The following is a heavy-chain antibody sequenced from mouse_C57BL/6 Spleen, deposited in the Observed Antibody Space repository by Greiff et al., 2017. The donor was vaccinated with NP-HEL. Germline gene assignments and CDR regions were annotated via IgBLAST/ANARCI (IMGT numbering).Heavy chain of an antibody. Sequence: VQLQQSGPGLVQPSQSLSITCTVSGFSLTSYGVHWVRQSPGKGLEWLGVIWRGGSTDYNAAFMSRLSITTDNSKSQVFFKMNSLQADDTAIYYCAIDGRYAMDYWGQGTSVTVSS. CDR2: IWRGGST. CDR3: AIDGRYAMDY. V-gene: IGHV2-5*01. CDR1: GFSLTSYG. J-gene: IGHJ4*01. D-gene: IGHD2-3*01.